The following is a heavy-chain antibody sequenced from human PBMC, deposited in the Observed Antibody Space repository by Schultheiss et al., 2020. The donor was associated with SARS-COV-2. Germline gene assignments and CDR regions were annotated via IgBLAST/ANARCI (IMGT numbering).Heavy chain of an antibody. Sequence: GGSLRLSCAASGFTFSTYVMSWVRQAPGKGLEWVSAISDSGGTTYYADSVKGRFTISRDNSKNTLYLQMNSLRAEDTAVFYCAKVLYTALVTPDYWGQGTLVTVSS. CDR2: ISDSGGTT. V-gene: IGHV3-23*01. CDR1: GFTFSTYV. D-gene: IGHD5-18*01. J-gene: IGHJ4*02. CDR3: AKVLYTALVTPDY.